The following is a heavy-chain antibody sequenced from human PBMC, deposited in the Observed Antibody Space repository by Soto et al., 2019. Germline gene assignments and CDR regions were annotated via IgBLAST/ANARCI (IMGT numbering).Heavy chain of an antibody. CDR3: AKGYSSGSSWRFDY. V-gene: IGHV3-23*01. CDR2: ISGSSGST. J-gene: IGHJ4*02. CDR1: GFTFSSYA. Sequence: PGGSLRLSCAASGFTFSSYAMSWVRQAPGKGLEWVSAISGSSGSTYYADSVKGRFTISRDNSKNTLYLQMNSLRAEDTAVYYCAKGYSSGSSWRFDYWDQGTLVTVSS. D-gene: IGHD3-22*01.